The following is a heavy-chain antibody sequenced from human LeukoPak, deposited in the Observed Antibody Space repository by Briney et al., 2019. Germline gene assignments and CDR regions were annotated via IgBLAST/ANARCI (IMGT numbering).Heavy chain of an antibody. Sequence: SETLSLTCAVYGGSFSGYYWSWIRQPPGKGLEWIGEINHSGSTNYNPSLKSRVTISVDTSKNQFSLKLSSVTAADTAVYYCARFLYSSGWYQPYYFDYWGQRTLVTVSS. CDR2: INHSGST. CDR3: ARFLYSSGWYQPYYFDY. D-gene: IGHD6-19*01. V-gene: IGHV4-34*01. J-gene: IGHJ4*02. CDR1: GGSFSGYY.